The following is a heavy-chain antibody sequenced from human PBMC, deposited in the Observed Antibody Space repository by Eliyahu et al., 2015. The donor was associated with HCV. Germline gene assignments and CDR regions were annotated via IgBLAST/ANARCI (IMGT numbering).Heavy chain of an antibody. V-gene: IGHV3-23*01. CDR3: AKDRINYYDSSGSGFDY. CDR1: GFTFNXYT. J-gene: IGHJ4*02. D-gene: IGHD3-22*01. Sequence: EVQLLDSGGGLVQPGGSLRLSCAASGFTFNXYTMSWVRQAPGKGLEWVSSVSDIGGDTYYADSVRGRFTISRDNSKNTLYLQLNSLRAEDTATYYCAKDRINYYDSSGSGFDYWGQGTLVTVSS. CDR2: VSDIGGDT.